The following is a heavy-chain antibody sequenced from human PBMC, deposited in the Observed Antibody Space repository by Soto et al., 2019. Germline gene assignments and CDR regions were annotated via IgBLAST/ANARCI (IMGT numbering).Heavy chain of an antibody. CDR3: AKKTYYYDSSGYYYLGP. Sequence: GGSLRLSCAASGFTFSSYAMSWVRQAPGKGLEWVSAISGSGGSTYYADSVKGRFTISRDNSKNTLYPQMNSLRAEDTAVYYCAKKTYYYDSSGYYYLGPWGQGTLVTVSS. CDR1: GFTFSSYA. D-gene: IGHD3-22*01. J-gene: IGHJ5*02. CDR2: ISGSGGST. V-gene: IGHV3-23*01.